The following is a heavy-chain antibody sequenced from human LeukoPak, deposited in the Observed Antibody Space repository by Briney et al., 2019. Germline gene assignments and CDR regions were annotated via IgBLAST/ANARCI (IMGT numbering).Heavy chain of an antibody. CDR1: GGSISSGGHF. D-gene: IGHD5-18*01. CDR3: ARDASYGLGFDI. V-gene: IGHV4-30-4*01. Sequence: TLSLTCTVSGGSISSGGHFWSWIRQHPGKGLEWIGYIYYSGSTNYNPSLKSRVTISVDTSKNQFSLKLSSVTAADTAVYYCARDASYGLGFDIWGQGTMVTVSS. CDR2: IYYSGST. J-gene: IGHJ3*02.